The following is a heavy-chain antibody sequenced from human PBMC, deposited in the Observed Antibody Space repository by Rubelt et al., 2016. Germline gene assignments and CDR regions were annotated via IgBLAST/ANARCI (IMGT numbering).Heavy chain of an antibody. D-gene: IGHD3-10*01. J-gene: IGHJ4*02. CDR2: INSDGSST. CDR1: GFTFSSYA. CDR3: AKDRGIRPSRQFDY. Sequence: VQLVESGGGVVQPGRSLRLSCAASGFTFSSYAMHWVRQAPGKGLVWVSRINSDGSSTSYVDSVKGRFTISRDNAKNTLYLQMNSLRAEDTAVYYCAKDRGIRPSRQFDYWGQGTLVTVSS. V-gene: IGHV3-74*01.